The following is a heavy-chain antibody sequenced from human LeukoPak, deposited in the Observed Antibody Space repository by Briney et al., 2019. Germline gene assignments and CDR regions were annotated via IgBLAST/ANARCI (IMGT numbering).Heavy chain of an antibody. D-gene: IGHD3-10*01. Sequence: PSETLSLTCTVSGGSISSYYWSWIRQPPGKGLEWIGYIYYSGSTNYNPSLKRRVTISVDTSKNQFSLKLSSVTAADTAVYYCARGRVLWFGDSYYFDYWGQGTLVTVSS. J-gene: IGHJ4*02. V-gene: IGHV4-59*12. CDR1: GGSISSYY. CDR3: ARGRVLWFGDSYYFDY. CDR2: IYYSGST.